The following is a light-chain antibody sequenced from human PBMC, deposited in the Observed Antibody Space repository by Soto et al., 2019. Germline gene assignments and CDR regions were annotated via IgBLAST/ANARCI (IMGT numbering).Light chain of an antibody. Sequence: DSATLSFSASQTVSITYLTWYQQKPGQAPRLLIFGASKRATGIPDRFSGSGSGRDFTLTISGLEPEDFAIYYCQQYGSSPLISFGQGTRLEIK. CDR3: QQYGSSPLIS. CDR1: QTVSITY. V-gene: IGKV3-20*01. J-gene: IGKJ5*01. CDR2: GAS.